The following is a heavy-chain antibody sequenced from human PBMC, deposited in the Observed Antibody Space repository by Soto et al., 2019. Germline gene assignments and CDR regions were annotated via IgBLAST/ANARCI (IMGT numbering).Heavy chain of an antibody. CDR3: ERNYYDTTGYYYDRFNFDP. CDR2: IYHSGST. Sequence: SETLSLTCAVSGASISSDNWWSWVRQPPGKGLEWVGEIYHSGSTNYNPSLKSLVTISVDESKNQFSVKLTSVTAADTAVYYCERNYYDTTGYYYDRFNFDPWGQGTLVTVSS. D-gene: IGHD3-22*01. J-gene: IGHJ5*02. V-gene: IGHV4-4*02. CDR1: GASISSDNW.